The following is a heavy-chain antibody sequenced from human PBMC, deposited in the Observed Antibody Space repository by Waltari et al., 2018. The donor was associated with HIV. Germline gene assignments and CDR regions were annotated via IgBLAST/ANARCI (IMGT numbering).Heavy chain of an antibody. J-gene: IGHJ5*02. CDR2: IYSCGST. Sequence: EVQLVETGGGLIQPGVSLRLSCAASGLPVSSNYMRWVRQATGKGLEWVSVIYSCGSTYYADSVKGRFTISRDNSKNTLYLQMNSLRAEDTAVYYCARVGGSNSGSLGWFDPWGQGTLVTVSS. CDR1: GLPVSSNY. CDR3: ARVGGSNSGSLGWFDP. V-gene: IGHV3-53*02. D-gene: IGHD1-26*01.